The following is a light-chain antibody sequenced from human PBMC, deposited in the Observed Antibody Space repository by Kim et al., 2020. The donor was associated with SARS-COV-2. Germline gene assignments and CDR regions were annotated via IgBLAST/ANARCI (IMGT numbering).Light chain of an antibody. J-gene: IGLJ2*01. CDR3: SSLTSGATSVV. CDR1: SSDVGAYNR. Sequence: QSALTQPASVSGSPGQSITISCTGTSSDVGAYNRVSWYQQHPGKAPKLMISDVSDRPSGVSNRFSGPKSDNTASLTISGLQAEDEADYFCSSLTSGATSVVFGGGTQLTVL. V-gene: IGLV2-14*03. CDR2: DVS.